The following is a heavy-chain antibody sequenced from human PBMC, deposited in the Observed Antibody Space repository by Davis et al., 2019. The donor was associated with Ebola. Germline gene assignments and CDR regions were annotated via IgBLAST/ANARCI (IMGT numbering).Heavy chain of an antibody. V-gene: IGHV3-33*06. J-gene: IGHJ5*02. CDR2: IWSDGGNK. Sequence: PGGSLRLSCAASGFTFSNYAMHWVRQAPGKGLEWVAVIWSDGGNKYYAESVKGRFTISRDNSKNTLYLQMNSLRAEDTAVYYCAKDPPYSQLLASPGTSWGQGTLVTVSS. CDR1: GFTFSNYA. CDR3: AKDPPYSQLLASPGTS. D-gene: IGHD6-13*01.